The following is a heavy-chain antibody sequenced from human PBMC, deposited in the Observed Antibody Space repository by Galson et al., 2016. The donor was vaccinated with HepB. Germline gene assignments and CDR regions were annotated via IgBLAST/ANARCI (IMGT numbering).Heavy chain of an antibody. V-gene: IGHV3-7*01. CDR2: INQDGSEK. CDR1: GFTFSSYW. CDR3: ARDGLRGRWRLGGMEV. D-gene: IGHD3/OR15-3a*01. Sequence: SLRLSCAASGFTFSSYWMAWVRQAPGKGLEWVANINQDGSEKNYVDSVKGRFTISRDNAKRSLYLQMNSLRAEDTAVYYCARDGLRGRWRLGGMEVWGQGTTVTVSS. J-gene: IGHJ6*02.